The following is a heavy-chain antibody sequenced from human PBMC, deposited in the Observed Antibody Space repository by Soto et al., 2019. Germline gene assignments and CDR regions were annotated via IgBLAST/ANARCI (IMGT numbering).Heavy chain of an antibody. Sequence: QVQLVESGGGVVQPGTSLRLSCVVSGFTFSTAVMHWVRQAPGKGLEWVAAISHDGKAKHYPDSVKDRFTISRENSKNTLSLQIDSMRPEDTAVYYCAREDYSSGRAGTFHHWGQGTLVTVAS. D-gene: IGHD3-22*01. CDR1: GFTFSTAV. CDR2: ISHDGKAK. J-gene: IGHJ1*01. CDR3: AREDYSSGRAGTFHH. V-gene: IGHV3-30*04.